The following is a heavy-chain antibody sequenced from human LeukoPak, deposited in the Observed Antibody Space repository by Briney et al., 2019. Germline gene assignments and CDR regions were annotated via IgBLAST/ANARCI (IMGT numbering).Heavy chain of an antibody. V-gene: IGHV3-74*01. CDR1: GFTFSSYW. CDR3: ARATVGQWLVLSY. CDR2: INSDGSST. J-gene: IGHJ4*02. Sequence: GGSLRLSCAASGFTFSSYWMHWVRQAPGKGLVWVSRINSDGSSTSYADSVKGRFTISRDNAKNTLYLQMNSLRAEDTAVYYCARATVGQWLVLSYWGQGTLVTVSS. D-gene: IGHD6-19*01.